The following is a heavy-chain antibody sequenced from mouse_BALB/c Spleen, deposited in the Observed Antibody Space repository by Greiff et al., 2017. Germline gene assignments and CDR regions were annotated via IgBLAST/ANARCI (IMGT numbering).Heavy chain of an antibody. CDR3: ARSGYYGSSNCCAMDY. CDR2: INPSNGRT. Sequence: QVQLKQPGAELVKPGASGKLSCKASGYTFTSYWMHWVKQRPGQGLEWIGEINPSNGRTNYNEKFKSQATLTVDKTSSTAYMQLSSLTSEDSAVYYCARSGYYGSSNCCAMDYWGQGTSVTVSS. J-gene: IGHJ4*01. V-gene: IGHV1S81*02. CDR1: GYTFTSYW. D-gene: IGHD1-1*01.